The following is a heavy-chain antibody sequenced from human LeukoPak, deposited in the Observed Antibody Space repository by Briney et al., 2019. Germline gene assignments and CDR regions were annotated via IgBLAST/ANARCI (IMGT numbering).Heavy chain of an antibody. CDR2: ISWNSGSI. D-gene: IGHD6-19*01. Sequence: GGSLRLSCAASGFTFDDYAMHWVRQAPGKGLEWVSGISWNSGSIGYADSVKGRFTISRDNAKNTLYLQMNSLRADDTAVYYCARSRWLDAFDYWGQGTLVTVSS. CDR3: ARSRWLDAFDY. V-gene: IGHV3-9*01. CDR1: GFTFDDYA. J-gene: IGHJ4*02.